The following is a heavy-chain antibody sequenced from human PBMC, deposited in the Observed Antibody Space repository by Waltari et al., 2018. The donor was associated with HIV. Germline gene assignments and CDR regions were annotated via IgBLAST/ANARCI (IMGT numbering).Heavy chain of an antibody. D-gene: IGHD3-22*01. CDR3: ARDKDSSGYHFDY. V-gene: IGHV4-31*03. CDR1: GGSISSGGYY. CDR2: ISYSGST. Sequence: QVQLQESGPGLVKPSQTLSLTCTVSGGSISSGGYYWSWIRQHPGKGLEWIGYISYSGSTYYNPSLKSRVTISVDTSKNQFSLKLSSVTAADTAVYYCARDKDSSGYHFDYWGQGTLVTVSS. J-gene: IGHJ4*02.